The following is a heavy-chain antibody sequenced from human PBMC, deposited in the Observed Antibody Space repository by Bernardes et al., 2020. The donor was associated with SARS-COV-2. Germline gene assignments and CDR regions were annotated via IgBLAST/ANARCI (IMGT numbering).Heavy chain of an antibody. Sequence: GGSLRLSCAASGFTFSSYAMNWVRQAPGKGLEWVSSISGRGGTTFYADSVKGRFTVSRDNSKRMLYLQLNSPRAEDTAVYYCAKDSVDGGSGYYYGNYYGVDGWGHGTTVTVSS. CDR1: GFTFSSYA. CDR2: ISGRGGTT. V-gene: IGHV3-23*01. J-gene: IGHJ6*02. D-gene: IGHD3-22*01. CDR3: AKDSVDGGSGYYYGNYYGVDG.